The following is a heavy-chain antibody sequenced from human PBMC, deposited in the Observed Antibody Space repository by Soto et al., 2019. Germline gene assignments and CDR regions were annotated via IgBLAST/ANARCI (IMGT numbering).Heavy chain of an antibody. CDR1: GFTFSSYG. Sequence: QVQLVESGGGVVQPGRSLRLSCAASGFTFSSYGMHWVRQAPGKGLEWVAVIWYDGSNKYYADSVKGRFTVSRDNSKNTLYLQMNSLRAEDTAVYYCARGTVTTDYWGQGTLVTVSS. V-gene: IGHV3-33*01. CDR3: ARGTVTTDY. CDR2: IWYDGSNK. J-gene: IGHJ4*02. D-gene: IGHD4-17*01.